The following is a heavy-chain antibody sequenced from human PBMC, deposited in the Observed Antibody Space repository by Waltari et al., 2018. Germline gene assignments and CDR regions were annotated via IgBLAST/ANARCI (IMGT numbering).Heavy chain of an antibody. V-gene: IGHV4-38-2*01. D-gene: IGHD4-17*01. Sequence: QVQLQESGPGLVKPSETLSLTCAVSGYSISSGYYWGWIRQPPGKGLEWIGSIYHSGSTYDNPSLKSRVTISVDTSKNQFSLKLSSVTAADTAVYYCARGSTGVYFDLWGRGTLVTVSS. CDR1: GYSISSGYY. CDR2: IYHSGST. CDR3: ARGSTGVYFDL. J-gene: IGHJ2*01.